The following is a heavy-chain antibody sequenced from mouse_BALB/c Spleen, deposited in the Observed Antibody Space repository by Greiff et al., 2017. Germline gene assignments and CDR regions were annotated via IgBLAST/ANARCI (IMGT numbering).Heavy chain of an antibody. V-gene: IGHV1-80*01. J-gene: IGHJ2*01. D-gene: IGHD1-2*01. CDR1: GYEFSSYW. CDR2: IYPGDGDT. CDR3: AREAYYGLDY. Sequence: VQLQQSGAELAKPGASVKMSCKASGYEFSSYWMNWVKQRPGQGLEWIGQIYPGDGDTNYNGKFKGKATLTADKSSSTAYMQLSSLTSEDSAVYFCAREAYYGLDYWGQGTTLTVSS.